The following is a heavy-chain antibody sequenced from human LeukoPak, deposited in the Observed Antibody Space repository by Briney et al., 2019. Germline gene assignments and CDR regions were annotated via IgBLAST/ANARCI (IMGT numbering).Heavy chain of an antibody. CDR2: ISAXNGNT. J-gene: IGHJ3*02. D-gene: IGHD2-2*01. CDR1: GYTFTSYG. V-gene: IGHV1-18*01. CDR3: ARPLYCSSTSCPGXXFDI. Sequence: ASVKVSCKASGYTFTSYGISWVRQAPGQGLEWMGWISAXNGNTNYAQKLQGRVTMTTDTSTSTAYMELRSLRSDDTAVYYCARPLYCSSTSCPGXXFDIWGQGTMVTVSS.